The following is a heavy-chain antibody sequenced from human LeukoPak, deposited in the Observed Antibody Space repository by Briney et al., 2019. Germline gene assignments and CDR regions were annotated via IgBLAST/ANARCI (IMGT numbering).Heavy chain of an antibody. V-gene: IGHV3-30*18. J-gene: IGHJ6*02. CDR1: GFTFSSYG. CDR3: AKVKGEGSGNLIYYYYYGMDV. Sequence: GRSLRLSCAASGFTFSSYGMHWVRQAPGKGLEWVAVISYDGSNKYYADSVKGRFTISRDNSKNTLYLQMNSLRAEDTAVYYRAKVKGEGSGNLIYYYYYGMDVWGQGTTVTVSS. CDR2: ISYDGSNK. D-gene: IGHD3-10*01.